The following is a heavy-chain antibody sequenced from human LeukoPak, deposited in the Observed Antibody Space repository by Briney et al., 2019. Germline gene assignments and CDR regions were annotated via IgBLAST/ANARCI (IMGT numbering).Heavy chain of an antibody. D-gene: IGHD3-22*01. Sequence: SVKVSCKASGGTFSSYAISWVRQAPGQGLEWMGGIIPIFGTANYAQKFQGRVTITADESTSTAYMELSSLRSEDTAVYYCARGYYYDSSGYHLLDYWGQGTLVTVSS. CDR3: ARGYYYDSSGYHLLDY. J-gene: IGHJ4*02. CDR2: IIPIFGTA. V-gene: IGHV1-69*13. CDR1: GGTFSSYA.